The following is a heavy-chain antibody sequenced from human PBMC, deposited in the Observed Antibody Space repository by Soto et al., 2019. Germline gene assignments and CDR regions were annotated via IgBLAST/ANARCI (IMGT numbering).Heavy chain of an antibody. CDR1: GGSISSGGYS. V-gene: IGHV4-30-2*01. CDR3: ARVRGFRFGSWYYFDY. J-gene: IGHJ4*02. CDR2: IYHSGST. D-gene: IGHD3-16*01. Sequence: SETLSLTCAVSGGSISSGGYSWSWIRQPPGKGLEWIGYIYHSGSTYYNPSLKSRVTISVDRSKNQFSLKLSSVTAADTAVYYCARVRGFRFGSWYYFDYWGQGTLVTVSS.